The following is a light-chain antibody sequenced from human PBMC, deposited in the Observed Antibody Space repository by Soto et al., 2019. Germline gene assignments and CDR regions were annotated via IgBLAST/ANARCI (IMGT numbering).Light chain of an antibody. V-gene: IGKV3-15*01. Sequence: EIVMTQSPATLSVSPGERATLSCRASQSVSTNLAWYQQKPGQSPRLLIYGAYTRATGIPARFSGSGSETEFTLTISSLQSEDFAVSYCQQYTNWPPYTCGQGTNLEI. J-gene: IGKJ2*01. CDR3: QQYTNWPPYT. CDR1: QSVSTN. CDR2: GAY.